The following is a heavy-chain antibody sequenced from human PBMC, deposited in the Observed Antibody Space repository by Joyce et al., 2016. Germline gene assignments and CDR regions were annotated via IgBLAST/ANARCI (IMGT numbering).Heavy chain of an antibody. CDR2: ITPIFATA. J-gene: IGHJ4*02. V-gene: IGHV1-69*06. CDR1: GGTRSGYA. Sequence: QMQLVQSGAEVKKPGSSVKVSCRAFGGTRSGYAISWVRQAPGQGLEWMGGITPIFATAKYAQKFQTRLTITADKCTNTAYMELSSLRSEDTAIYYCVRVRQSGNINDYWGQGTQVTVSS. CDR3: VRVRQSGNINDY.